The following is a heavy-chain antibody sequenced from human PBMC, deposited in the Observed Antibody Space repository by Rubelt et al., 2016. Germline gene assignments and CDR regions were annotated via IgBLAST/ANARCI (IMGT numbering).Heavy chain of an antibody. CDR3: AREGGGDYYFDY. CDR2: FDPEDGET. CDR1: GDTLSVFS. V-gene: IGHV1-24*01. D-gene: IGHD2-21*02. J-gene: IGHJ4*02. Sequence: QVQLVQSGAVLKKPGASVKVSCKVSGDTLSVFSIHWVRQAPGKGLEWMGGFDPEDGETIYGQKFQCRVTITRDTSARTAYMELSSLRSEDTAVYYCAREGGGDYYFDYWGQGTLVTVSS.